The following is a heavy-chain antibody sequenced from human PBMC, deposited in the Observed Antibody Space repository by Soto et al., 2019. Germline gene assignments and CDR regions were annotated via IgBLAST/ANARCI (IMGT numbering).Heavy chain of an antibody. J-gene: IGHJ6*02. CDR3: ARDDEYSGNGMDV. CDR1: GFTFSHYG. D-gene: IGHD3-10*01. CDR2: ILNDGSNR. Sequence: QVQLVESGGGVVQPGRSLRLSCAASGFTFSHYGMHWFRQAPGKGLEWVAVILNDGSNRYHADSVQDRFTISRDNSKNMLYLPTHSLRAEYKAVYYCARDDEYSGNGMDVWGQGTTVTVS. V-gene: IGHV3-33*01.